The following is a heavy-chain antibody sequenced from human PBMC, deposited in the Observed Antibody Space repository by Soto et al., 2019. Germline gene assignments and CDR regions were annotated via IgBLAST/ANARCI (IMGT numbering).Heavy chain of an antibody. J-gene: IGHJ6*02. CDR3: ARQGYGGLHGLVDV. Sequence: QVQLQESGPRLVKPSETLSLTCTVSGGSLRGYYCSWFRQPPGKGLEWVGYINYSGDTYYNPSLASRVPLSVATSNTQYSLMINSLTATDSAVYYCARQGYGGLHGLVDVWGQGTTVTVSS. D-gene: IGHD3-10*01. CDR2: INYSGDT. V-gene: IGHV4-59*08. CDR1: GGSLRGYY.